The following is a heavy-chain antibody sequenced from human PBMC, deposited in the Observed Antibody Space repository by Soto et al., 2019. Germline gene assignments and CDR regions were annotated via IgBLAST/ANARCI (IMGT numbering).Heavy chain of an antibody. CDR2: IYYSGST. CDR3: ARSFGVAAPGPFDY. Sequence: SETLSLTCTVSGGSISSYYWSWIRQPPGKGLEWIGYIYYSGSTNYNPSLKSRVTISVDTSKNQFSLKLSSVTAADTAVYYCARSFGVAAPGPFDYWGQGTLVTVSS. J-gene: IGHJ4*02. D-gene: IGHD6-13*01. CDR1: GGSISSYY. V-gene: IGHV4-59*01.